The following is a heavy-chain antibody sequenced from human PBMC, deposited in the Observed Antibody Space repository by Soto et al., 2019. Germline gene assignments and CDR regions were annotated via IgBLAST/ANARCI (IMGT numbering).Heavy chain of an antibody. V-gene: IGHV3-11*01. D-gene: IGHD3-10*01. Sequence: AGGSLRLSCAASGFTLSDYYMSWIRQAPGKGLEWVSYISSSGSTIYYADSVKGRFTISRDNAKNSLYLQMNSLRAEDTAVYYCARALGWVRGVIPYYYYGMDVWGQGTTVTVS. CDR3: ARALGWVRGVIPYYYYGMDV. CDR2: ISSSGSTI. CDR1: GFTLSDYY. J-gene: IGHJ6*02.